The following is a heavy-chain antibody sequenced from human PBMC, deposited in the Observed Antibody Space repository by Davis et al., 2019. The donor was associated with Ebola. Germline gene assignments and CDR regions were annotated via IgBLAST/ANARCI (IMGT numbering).Heavy chain of an antibody. D-gene: IGHD3-16*01. CDR3: ATVLGELPGGTYYYGMDV. V-gene: IGHV1-18*01. J-gene: IGHJ6*02. Sequence: AASVKVSCKASGYTFTSYGISWVRQAPGQGLEWMGWISAYNGNTNYAQKLQGRVTMTTDTSTSTAYMELRSLRSEDTAVYYCATVLGELPGGTYYYGMDVWGQGTTVTVSS. CDR2: ISAYNGNT. CDR1: GYTFTSYG.